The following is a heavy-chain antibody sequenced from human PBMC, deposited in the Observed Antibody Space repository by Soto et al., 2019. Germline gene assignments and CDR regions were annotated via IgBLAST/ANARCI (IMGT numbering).Heavy chain of an antibody. Sequence: EVQLVESGGGLVQPGGSLRLSCAASGFTSVGFWMHWVRQAPGKGPLWISRINFDGSNIAYADSVKGRFTISRDNAKNTLYLQMDSLRAEDTAIYYCAGGKDYGDFAAWGQGALVTVSS. V-gene: IGHV3-74*01. J-gene: IGHJ5*02. CDR3: AGGKDYGDFAA. CDR1: GFTSVGFW. D-gene: IGHD4-17*01. CDR2: INFDGSNI.